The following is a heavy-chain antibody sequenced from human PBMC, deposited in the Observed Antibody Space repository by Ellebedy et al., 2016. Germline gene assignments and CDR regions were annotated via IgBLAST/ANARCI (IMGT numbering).Heavy chain of an antibody. CDR3: ARGQVAVALRAAFEY. V-gene: IGHV4-39*07. CDR1: GGSISSSSYY. Sequence: SETLSLXXTVSGGSISSSSYYWGWIRQPPGKGLEWIGSIYYSGSTYYNPSLKSRVTISVDTSKNQFSLKLSSVTAADTAVYYCARGQVAVALRAAFEYWGQGTLVTVSS. D-gene: IGHD6-19*01. J-gene: IGHJ4*02. CDR2: IYYSGST.